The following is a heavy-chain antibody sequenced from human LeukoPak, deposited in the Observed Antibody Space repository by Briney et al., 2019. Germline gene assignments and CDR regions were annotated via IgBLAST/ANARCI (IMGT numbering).Heavy chain of an antibody. V-gene: IGHV1-2*02. D-gene: IGHD3-22*01. J-gene: IGHJ4*02. Sequence: ASVKVSCKASGYTFTGYYMHWVRQAPGQGLEWMGWINPNSGGTNYAQKFQGRVNMTRDTSISTAYMELSRLRPDDTAVYYCARTRRGTDYYDSSGYFYFDYWGQGTLVTVSS. CDR1: GYTFTGYY. CDR2: INPNSGGT. CDR3: ARTRRGTDYYDSSGYFYFDY.